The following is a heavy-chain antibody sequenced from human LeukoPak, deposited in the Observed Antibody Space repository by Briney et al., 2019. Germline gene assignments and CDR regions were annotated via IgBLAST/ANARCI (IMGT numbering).Heavy chain of an antibody. D-gene: IGHD3-9*01. CDR3: ARGQRYFDPLGEIPRYYYYYMDV. CDR2: IRGSSGST. V-gene: IGHV3-23*01. Sequence: GGSLRLSCAASGFTFRIYAMSWVRQAPGKGLEWVSAIRGSSGSTYYADSVKGRFTISRDNSKNTLYLQMNNLRAEDTAVYYCARGQRYFDPLGEIPRYYYYYMDVWGKGTTVTVS. CDR1: GFTFRIYA. J-gene: IGHJ6*03.